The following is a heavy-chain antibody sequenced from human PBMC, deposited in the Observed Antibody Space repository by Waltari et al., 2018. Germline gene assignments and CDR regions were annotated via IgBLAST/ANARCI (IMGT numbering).Heavy chain of an antibody. CDR3: ARNARGHGNYYYYYYMDV. CDR1: GGSISSSSYY. J-gene: IGHJ6*03. V-gene: IGHV4-39*07. D-gene: IGHD1-26*01. Sequence: QLQLQESGPGLVKPSETLSLTCTVSGGSISSSSYYWGWIRQPPGKGLEYLGSLYYSGSTHYNPSLKSRVTISVDTSKGQFSLKLSSVTAADTAVYYCARNARGHGNYYYYYYMDVWGKGTTVTISS. CDR2: LYYSGST.